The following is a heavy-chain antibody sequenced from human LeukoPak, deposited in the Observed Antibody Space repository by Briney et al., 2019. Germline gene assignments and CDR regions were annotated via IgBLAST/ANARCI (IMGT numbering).Heavy chain of an antibody. CDR2: ISGSGDRT. CDR1: GFTFNNYA. D-gene: IGHD3-22*01. J-gene: IGHJ3*02. CDR3: ARDLIVVDDAFDI. Sequence: GGSLRLSCAASGFTFNNYAMSWFRQTPGKGLERVSAISGSGDRTYYAESVKGRFTISRDNSKNTLYLQMNSLRPEDTAVYHCARDLIVVDDAFDIWGQGTMVTVSS. V-gene: IGHV3-23*01.